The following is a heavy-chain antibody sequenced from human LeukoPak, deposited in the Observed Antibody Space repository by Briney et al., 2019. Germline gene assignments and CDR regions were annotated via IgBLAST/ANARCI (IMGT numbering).Heavy chain of an antibody. D-gene: IGHD4-17*01. J-gene: IGHJ4*02. CDR3: ARGGTTIDY. CDR2: ISSSVVTI. CDR1: GFTFHIFE. Sequence: PGGSLRLSCAASGFTFHIFEMNWVRQVPGKGLEWLSYISSSVVTIYYADSVKGRFTISRDNAKNSLYLQMNSLRAEDTAVYYCARGGTTIDYWGQGTLVTVSS. V-gene: IGHV3-48*03.